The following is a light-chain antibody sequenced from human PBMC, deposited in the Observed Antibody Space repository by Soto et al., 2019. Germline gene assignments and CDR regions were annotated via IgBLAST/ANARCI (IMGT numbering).Light chain of an antibody. CDR2: NVN. J-gene: IGLJ3*02. V-gene: IGLV2-11*01. CDR1: SSDVGSYDY. Sequence: QSVLIQPPSVSGSPGQSVTISCTGTSSDVGSYDYVSWYQQHPGTVPKPMIYNVNTQPSGVPDRFSGSKSGNTASMTISGLQAEDEADYYCCSYAGSPHWVFGGGTKLTVL. CDR3: CSYAGSPHWV.